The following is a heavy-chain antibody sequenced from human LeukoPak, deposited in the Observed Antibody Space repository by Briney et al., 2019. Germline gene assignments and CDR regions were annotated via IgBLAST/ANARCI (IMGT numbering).Heavy chain of an antibody. Sequence: GGSLRLSCAASGFTFSSYEMNWVRQAPGKGLEWVSYISSSGSTIYYADSVKGRFTISRDNAKNSLYLQMNSLRAEDTAVYYCAREYYEVGATEFDYWGQGTLVTVSS. D-gene: IGHD1-26*01. V-gene: IGHV3-48*03. CDR1: GFTFSSYE. CDR2: ISSSGSTI. J-gene: IGHJ4*02. CDR3: AREYYEVGATEFDY.